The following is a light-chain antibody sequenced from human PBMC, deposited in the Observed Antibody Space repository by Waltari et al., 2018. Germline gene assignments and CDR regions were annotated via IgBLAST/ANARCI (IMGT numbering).Light chain of an antibody. J-gene: IGKJ4*01. CDR1: QSLIHSNGLTY. V-gene: IGKV2-28*01. CDR2: LGS. CDR3: MQALQTPTS. Sequence: DIVMTQSPLSLPVTPGEPASISCTSSQSLIHSNGLTYLDWYLQKPGQSPQLLIYLGSNRAPGVPDRFSGSGSGTDVTLKISRVEAEDVGVYYCMQALQTPTSFGGGTKVEMK.